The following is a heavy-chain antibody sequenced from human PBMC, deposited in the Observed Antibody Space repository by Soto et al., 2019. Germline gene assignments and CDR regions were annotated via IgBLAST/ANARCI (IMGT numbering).Heavy chain of an antibody. Sequence: EVQLLESGGGLVQPGGSLRLSCAASGFTFSSYAMSWVRQAPGKGLEWVSAISGSGGSTYYADSVKGRFTISRDNSKNTLYLQMNSLRAEDTAVYYCAKDLLPGIAVAGTVFDYWGQGTLVTVSS. CDR2: ISGSGGST. CDR3: AKDLLPGIAVAGTVFDY. CDR1: GFTFSSYA. D-gene: IGHD6-19*01. V-gene: IGHV3-23*01. J-gene: IGHJ4*02.